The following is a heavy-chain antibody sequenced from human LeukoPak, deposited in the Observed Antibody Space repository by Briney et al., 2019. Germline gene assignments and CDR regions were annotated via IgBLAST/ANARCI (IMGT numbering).Heavy chain of an antibody. D-gene: IGHD4-11*01. Sequence: GESLKISCKGSGYSFTSYWIGWVRPMPGKGLEWMGIIYPGDSDTRYSPSFQGQVTISADKSISTAYLQWSSLKASDTAMYYCARGQTRLHNWFDPWGQGTLVTVSS. V-gene: IGHV5-51*01. J-gene: IGHJ5*02. CDR3: ARGQTRLHNWFDP. CDR1: GYSFTSYW. CDR2: IYPGDSDT.